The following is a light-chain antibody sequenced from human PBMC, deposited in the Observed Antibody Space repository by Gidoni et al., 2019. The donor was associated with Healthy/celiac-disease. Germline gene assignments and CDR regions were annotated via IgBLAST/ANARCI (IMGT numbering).Light chain of an antibody. Sequence: EIVLTQSPATLSLSPGVRATLSCWASQSVSCSYLAWYQQKPGLAPRLLIYDATSRATGLPDFTLTISRLEPEDFAVCFCRQFDASLALTFXGXTKVEIK. V-gene: IGKV3D-20*01. J-gene: IGKJ4*01. CDR1: QSVSCSY. CDR3: RQFDASLALT. CDR2: DAT.